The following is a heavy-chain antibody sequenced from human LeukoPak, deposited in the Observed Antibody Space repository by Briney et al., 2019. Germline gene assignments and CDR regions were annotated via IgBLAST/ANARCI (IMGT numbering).Heavy chain of an antibody. Sequence: ASVKVSCKASGYTFTGYYMHWVRQAPGQGLEWMGWINPNSGGTNYAQKFQGRVTMTRDTSISTAYMELSRLRSDDTAVYYCARDGVGSGYDPYYYYYYMDVWGKGTTVTVPS. V-gene: IGHV1-2*02. CDR3: ARDGVGSGYDPYYYYYYMDV. CDR2: INPNSGGT. CDR1: GYTFTGYY. D-gene: IGHD5-12*01. J-gene: IGHJ6*03.